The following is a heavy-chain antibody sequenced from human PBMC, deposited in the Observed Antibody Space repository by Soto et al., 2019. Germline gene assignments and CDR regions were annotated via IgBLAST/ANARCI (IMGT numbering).Heavy chain of an antibody. J-gene: IGHJ4*02. CDR3: ARDLDSYGPFDY. Sequence: GGSLRLSCAASGFTFSSYSINWGRQAPGKGLEWVSSISSSSSYIYYADSVKGRFTISRDNAKNSLYLQMNSLRAEDTAVYYCARDLDSYGPFDYWGQGTLVTVSS. D-gene: IGHD5-18*01. CDR2: ISSSSSYI. CDR1: GFTFSSYS. V-gene: IGHV3-21*01.